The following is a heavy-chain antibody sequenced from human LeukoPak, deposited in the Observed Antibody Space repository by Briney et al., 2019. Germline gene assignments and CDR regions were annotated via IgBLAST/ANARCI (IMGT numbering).Heavy chain of an antibody. D-gene: IGHD7-27*01. CDR3: AKGSGAYYYFGMDV. Sequence: GGSLRLSCAASGFTFDDYAMHWVRQAPGHGLEWVSGISWNSGSIGYADSVKGRFTTSRDNDKNSLYLQMNGLRAEDTALYYCAKGSGAYYYFGMDVWGQGTTVTVAS. V-gene: IGHV3-9*01. CDR1: GFTFDDYA. CDR2: ISWNSGSI. J-gene: IGHJ6*02.